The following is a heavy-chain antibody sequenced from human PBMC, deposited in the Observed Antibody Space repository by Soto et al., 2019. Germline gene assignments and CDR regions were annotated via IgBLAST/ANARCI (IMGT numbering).Heavy chain of an antibody. Sequence: ASVKVSCKASGYTFTSYAMHWVRQAPGQRLEWMGWINAGNGNTKYSQKFQGRVTITRDTSASTAYMELSSLRSEVTAVYYCARGHHYDDSSGYYYYYWGQGTLVTVSS. CDR2: INAGNGNT. D-gene: IGHD3-22*01. J-gene: IGHJ4*02. V-gene: IGHV1-3*01. CDR3: ARGHHYDDSSGYYYYY. CDR1: GYTFTSYA.